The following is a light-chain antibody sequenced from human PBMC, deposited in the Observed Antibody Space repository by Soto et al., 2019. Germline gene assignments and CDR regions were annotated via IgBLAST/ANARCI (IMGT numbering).Light chain of an antibody. Sequence: EIVLTQSPATLSLYPGERATLSCRASQSVGSYLVWYQQKPGQAPRLLIHGASNRATGIPARFSGSGSGTDFTLPISSLEPEDFAVYYCQQRSSWPPLFGQGTRLEIK. CDR3: QQRSSWPPL. CDR1: QSVGSY. J-gene: IGKJ5*01. V-gene: IGKV3-11*01. CDR2: GAS.